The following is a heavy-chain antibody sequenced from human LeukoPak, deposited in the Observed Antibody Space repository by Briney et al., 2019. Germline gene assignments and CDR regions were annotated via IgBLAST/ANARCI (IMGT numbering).Heavy chain of an antibody. Sequence: ASVKVSCKASDYTFTGYGIAWVRQAPGQGLEWVGWVNTNNGDTNYAQRIQGRVTMTTHTSTTTAYMELRNLRSDDTAVYFCARLRAAPAFFDHWGQGTLVTVSS. CDR2: VNTNNGDT. J-gene: IGHJ4*02. CDR1: DYTFTGYG. D-gene: IGHD6-25*01. CDR3: ARLRAAPAFFDH. V-gene: IGHV1-18*01.